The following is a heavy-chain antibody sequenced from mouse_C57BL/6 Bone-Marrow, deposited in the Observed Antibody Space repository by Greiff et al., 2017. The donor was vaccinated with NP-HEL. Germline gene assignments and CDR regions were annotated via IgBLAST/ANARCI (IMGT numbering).Heavy chain of an antibody. CDR3: ARHIWDY. V-gene: IGHV5-6*01. CDR2: ISSGGSYT. Sequence: EVQGVESGGDLVKPGGSLKLSCAASGFTFSSYGMSWVRQTPDKRLEWVATISSGGSYTYYPDSVKGRFTISRDNAKNTRYLQMSSLKSEDTAMYYCARHIWDYWGQGTTLTVSS. CDR1: GFTFSSYG. J-gene: IGHJ2*01.